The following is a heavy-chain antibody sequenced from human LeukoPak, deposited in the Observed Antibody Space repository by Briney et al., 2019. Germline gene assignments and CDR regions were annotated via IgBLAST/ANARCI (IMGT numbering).Heavy chain of an antibody. V-gene: IGHV4-38-2*02. CDR3: AKSNGYGLIDI. J-gene: IGHJ3*02. CDR1: GYSITSAYY. D-gene: IGHD3-22*01. Sequence: SETLSLTCTVSGYSITSAYYWGWIRQSPGKGLAWIGSIYHSGSSYYNPSLKSRVTISVDTSKNHFSLKLNSVTAADTAVYYCAKSNGYGLIDIWGQGTMVTVSS. CDR2: IYHSGSS.